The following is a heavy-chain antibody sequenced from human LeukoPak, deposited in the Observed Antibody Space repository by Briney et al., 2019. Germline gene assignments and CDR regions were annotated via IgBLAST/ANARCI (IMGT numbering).Heavy chain of an antibody. J-gene: IGHJ6*03. V-gene: IGHV3-23*01. D-gene: IGHD3-22*01. CDR2: ISGSGGST. Sequence: PGGSLRLSCAASGFTFSSYAMSWVRQAPGKGLEWVSAISGSGGSTYYADSVKGRFTISRDNSKNTLYLQMNSLRAEDTAVYYCAKTSGYPPQDYYMDVWGKGTTVTVPS. CDR3: AKTSGYPPQDYYMDV. CDR1: GFTFSSYA.